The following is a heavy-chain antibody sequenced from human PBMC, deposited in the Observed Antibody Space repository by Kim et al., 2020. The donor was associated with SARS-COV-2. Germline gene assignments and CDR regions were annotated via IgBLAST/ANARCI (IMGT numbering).Heavy chain of an antibody. J-gene: IGHJ5*02. Sequence: GGSLRLSCAASGFTFSSYGMHWVRQAPGKGLEWVAVISYDGSNKYYADSVKGRFTISRDNSKNTLYLQMNSLRAEDTAVYYCAKVLGYRILVGGLDPWGQGTLVTVSS. CDR3: AKVLGYRILVGGLDP. V-gene: IGHV3-30*18. CDR1: GFTFSSYG. D-gene: IGHD2-15*01. CDR2: ISYDGSNK.